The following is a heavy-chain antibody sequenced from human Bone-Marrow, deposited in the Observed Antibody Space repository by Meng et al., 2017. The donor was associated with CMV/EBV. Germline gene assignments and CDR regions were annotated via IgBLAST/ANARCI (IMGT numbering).Heavy chain of an antibody. CDR3: ARGTFWVTIFGVVIKNGMDV. CDR2: ISSSGSTI. V-gene: IGHV3-11*01. Sequence: GGSLRLSCAASGFTFSDYYMSWIRQAPGKGLEWVSYISSSGSTIYYADSVKGRFTISRDNAKNSLYLQMNSLRAEDTAVYYCARGTFWVTIFGVVIKNGMDVWGQGTTVTVSS. CDR1: GFTFSDYY. D-gene: IGHD3-3*01. J-gene: IGHJ6*02.